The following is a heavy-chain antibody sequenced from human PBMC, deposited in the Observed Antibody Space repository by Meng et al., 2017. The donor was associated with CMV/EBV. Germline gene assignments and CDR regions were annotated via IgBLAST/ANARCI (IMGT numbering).Heavy chain of an antibody. CDR1: GFTFSSYS. Sequence: GESLKISCAASGFTFSSYSMNWVRQAPGKGLEWVSSISSSSSYIYYADSVKGRFTISRDNAKNSLYLQMNSLRAEDTAVYYCVKVEGYCSSTSCAIDAFDIWGQGTMVTVSS. D-gene: IGHD2-2*01. V-gene: IGHV3-21*01. J-gene: IGHJ3*02. CDR2: ISSSSSYI. CDR3: VKVEGYCSSTSCAIDAFDI.